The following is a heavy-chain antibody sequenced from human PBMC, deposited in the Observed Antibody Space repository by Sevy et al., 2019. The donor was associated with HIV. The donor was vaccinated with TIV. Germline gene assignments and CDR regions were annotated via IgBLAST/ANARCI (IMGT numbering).Heavy chain of an antibody. CDR1: SVSISDYY. Sequence: SETLSLTCTVSSVSISDYYWSWIRQPPGRGLEWIGYIYSTRNIHYSPSLKSRVTISVDTSKNQFSLKLNSVTAADTAVYYCARHDCSGGSCFPPSFDYWGRGTLVTVSS. D-gene: IGHD2-15*01. CDR3: ARHDCSGGSCFPPSFDY. J-gene: IGHJ4*02. V-gene: IGHV4-59*13. CDR2: IYSTRNI.